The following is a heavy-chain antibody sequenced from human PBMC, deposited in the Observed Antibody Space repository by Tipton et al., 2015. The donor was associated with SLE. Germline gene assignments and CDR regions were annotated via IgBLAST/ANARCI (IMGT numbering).Heavy chain of an antibody. CDR1: GGSVSSGSYY. Sequence: TLSLTCTVSGGSVSSGSYYWSWIRQPPGKGLEWIGYIYYSGSTYYNPSLKSRVTISVDTSKNQFSLKLSSVTAADTAVYYCARGPHDFWSGYSYYFDYWGQGTLVTVSS. D-gene: IGHD3-3*01. CDR2: IYYSGST. J-gene: IGHJ4*02. CDR3: ARGPHDFWSGYSYYFDY. V-gene: IGHV4-30-4*01.